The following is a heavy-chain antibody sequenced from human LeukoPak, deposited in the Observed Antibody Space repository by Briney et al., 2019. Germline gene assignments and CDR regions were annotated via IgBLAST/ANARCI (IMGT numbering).Heavy chain of an antibody. D-gene: IGHD3-22*01. CDR2: MNPNSGGN. J-gene: IGHJ4*02. Sequence: ASVKVSFKGSGYTFTVYYMHWVRHAPRQGLEWMGRMNPNSGGNNYPQNFQCRVTMTRDTSISTAYMEPSRLRSDDTAVYYCAREADDSSGYYAFDYWGQGKLVTVSS. CDR1: GYTFTVYY. V-gene: IGHV1-2*06. CDR3: AREADDSSGYYAFDY.